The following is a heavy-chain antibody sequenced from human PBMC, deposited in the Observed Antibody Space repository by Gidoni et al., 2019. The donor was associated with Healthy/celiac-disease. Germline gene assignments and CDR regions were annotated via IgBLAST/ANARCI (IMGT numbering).Heavy chain of an antibody. V-gene: IGHV3-13*04. CDR1: GFPFRSYD. D-gene: IGHD5-18*01. CDR2: IGTAGDT. Sequence: EVQLVESGGGLVQPGGSRRLSCASSGFPFRSYDMHWVRQATGKGLEWVSAIGTAGDTYYPGSVKGRFTISRENAKNSLYLQMNSLRAGDTAVYYCARGYSYGHFDYWGQGTLVTVSS. J-gene: IGHJ4*02. CDR3: ARGYSYGHFDY.